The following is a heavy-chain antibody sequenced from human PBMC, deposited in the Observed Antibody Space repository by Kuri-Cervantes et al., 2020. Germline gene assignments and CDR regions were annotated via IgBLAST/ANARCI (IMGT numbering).Heavy chain of an antibody. CDR1: GFTVSSNY. Sequence: GESLKISCAASGFTVSSNYMSWVRQAPGKGLEWVANIKHDGKEKYYVASVEGRFTISRDNAQNALYLQMNSLSAEDTAVYYCVRDGPPTWVSLGSTAMDMDVWGKGTTVTVSS. D-gene: IGHD5-18*01. CDR2: IKHDGKEK. CDR3: VRDGPPTWVSLGSTAMDMDV. V-gene: IGHV3-7*01. J-gene: IGHJ6*03.